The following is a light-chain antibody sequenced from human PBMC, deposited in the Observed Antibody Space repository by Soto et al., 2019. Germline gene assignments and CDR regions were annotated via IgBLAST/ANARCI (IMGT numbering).Light chain of an antibody. CDR3: QQLNSYPPWT. CDR1: QGISSY. V-gene: IGKV1-9*01. CDR2: AAS. J-gene: IGKJ1*01. Sequence: DIQLTQSPSFLSASVGDRVTITCRASQGISSYLAWYQQKPGKAPKLLIYAASTSQSGVPSRFSGSGSGTEFTLTIRSLQPEDFATYYCQQLNSYPPWTFGQGTTVDIK.